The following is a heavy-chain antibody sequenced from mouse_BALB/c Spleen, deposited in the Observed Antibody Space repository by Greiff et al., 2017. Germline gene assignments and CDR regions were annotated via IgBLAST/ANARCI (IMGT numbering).Heavy chain of an antibody. J-gene: IGHJ3*01. Sequence: VQLQQSGPELVKPGASVKMSCKASGYTFTSYYIHWVKQRPGQGLEWIGWIYPGDGSTKYNEKFKGKTTLTADKSSSTAYMLLSSLTSEDSAIYFCARAYYGNSPFAYWGQGTLVTVSA. CDR1: GYTFTSYY. V-gene: IGHV1S56*01. D-gene: IGHD2-10*01. CDR2: IYPGDGST. CDR3: ARAYYGNSPFAY.